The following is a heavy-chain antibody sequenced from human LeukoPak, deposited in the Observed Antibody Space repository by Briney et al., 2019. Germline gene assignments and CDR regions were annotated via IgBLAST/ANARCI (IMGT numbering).Heavy chain of an antibody. V-gene: IGHV3-23*01. J-gene: IGHJ4*02. CDR1: GFTFSNYA. Sequence: GGSLRLSCAASGFTFSNYAMSWVRQAPGKGLEWVSSMSGSGGSTYYADSVKGRFTISRDHSKNTLYLQMNHLRAEDTALYYCAKNQGQWLVPVDYWGQGTLVTVSS. CDR2: MSGSGGST. D-gene: IGHD6-19*01. CDR3: AKNQGQWLVPVDY.